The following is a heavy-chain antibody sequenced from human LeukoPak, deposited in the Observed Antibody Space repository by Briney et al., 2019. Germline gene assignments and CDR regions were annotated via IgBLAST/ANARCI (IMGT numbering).Heavy chain of an antibody. J-gene: IGHJ4*02. CDR2: INPSGGST. Sequence: ASVKVSCKASGYTFIAYYIHWVRQAPGQGLEWMGIINPSGGSTTYAQNFQGRVTMTRDTSTSAVYMELSSLRSEDTVVYYCARGGSLAVAPHLYYFDYWGQGTLVTVSS. D-gene: IGHD6-19*01. CDR1: GYTFIAYY. V-gene: IGHV1-46*01. CDR3: ARGGSLAVAPHLYYFDY.